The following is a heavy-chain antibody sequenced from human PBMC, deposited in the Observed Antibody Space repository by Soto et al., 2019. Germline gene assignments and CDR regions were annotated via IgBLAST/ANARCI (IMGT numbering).Heavy chain of an antibody. V-gene: IGHV4-34*01. CDR3: ARGPLWFGRDNNWFDP. Sequence: SETLSLTCAVYGGSFSGYYWSWIRQPPGKGLEWIGVINHSGSTNYNPSLKSRVTISVDTSKNQFSLKLSSVTAADTAVYYCARGPLWFGRDNNWFDPWGQGTLVTVSS. D-gene: IGHD3-10*01. CDR1: GGSFSGYY. CDR2: INHSGST. J-gene: IGHJ5*02.